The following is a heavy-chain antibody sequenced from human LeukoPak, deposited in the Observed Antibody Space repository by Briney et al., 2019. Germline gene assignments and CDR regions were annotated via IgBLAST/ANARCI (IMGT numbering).Heavy chain of an antibody. V-gene: IGHV1-2*02. Sequence: ASVKVSCKASGYTFTGYYMHWVRQAPGQGLEWMGWINPNSGGTNYAQKFQGRVTMTRNTSISTAYMELSSLRSEDTAVCYCASGKYGMDVWGQGTTVTVSS. CDR1: GYTFTGYY. CDR3: ASGKYGMDV. CDR2: INPNSGGT. D-gene: IGHD1-26*01. J-gene: IGHJ6*02.